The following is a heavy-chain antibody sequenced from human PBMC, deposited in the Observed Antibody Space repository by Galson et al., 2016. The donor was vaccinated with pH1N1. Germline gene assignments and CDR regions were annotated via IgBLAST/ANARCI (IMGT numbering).Heavy chain of an antibody. CDR3: TREDHHKFDY. CDR1: GFTFSGFY. V-gene: IGHV3-72*01. J-gene: IGHJ4*02. Sequence: SLRLSCAASGFTFSGFYMDWVRQAPGKGLEWVGRITKRPEGYTTQDATSVKGSFTISRDDSKGLLYLHMNSLKTEYTAVYYCTREDHHKFDYWGQGTLATVS. CDR2: ITKRPEGYTT.